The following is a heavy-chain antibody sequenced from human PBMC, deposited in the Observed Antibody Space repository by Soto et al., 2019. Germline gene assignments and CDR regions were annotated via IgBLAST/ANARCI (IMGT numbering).Heavy chain of an antibody. J-gene: IGHJ4*02. CDR2: ISGRGGSASP. D-gene: IGHD5-12*01. Sequence: PGGSLRLSCAASGFTFSSYSMNWVRQAPGKGLEWVSVISGRGGSASPSYADSVQGRFSISRDNAKNTLYLQMNSLRGEDTAVYYCAKDFKRGYSGYGHQGLIDYWGQGTLVTVSS. CDR3: AKDFKRGYSGYGHQGLIDY. V-gene: IGHV3-23*01. CDR1: GFTFSSYS.